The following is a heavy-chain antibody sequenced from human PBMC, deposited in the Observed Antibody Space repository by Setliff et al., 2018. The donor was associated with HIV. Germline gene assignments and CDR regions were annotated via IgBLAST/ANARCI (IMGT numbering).Heavy chain of an antibody. CDR2: IHYNGRT. CDR3: ARHDFWSGYHNWFDP. D-gene: IGHD3-3*01. Sequence: SETLSLTCTVSGDSITNDDYYWGWIRQPPGKGLEWIAIIHYNGRTYYDPSLKSRVTIFVDTSKTQFYLKLRSVTASDTAVYYCARHDFWSGYHNWFDPWGQGTLVTVSS. J-gene: IGHJ5*02. V-gene: IGHV4-39*01. CDR1: GDSITNDDYY.